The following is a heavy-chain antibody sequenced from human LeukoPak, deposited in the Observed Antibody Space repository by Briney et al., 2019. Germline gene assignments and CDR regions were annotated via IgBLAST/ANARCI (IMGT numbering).Heavy chain of an antibody. CDR2: IYSAGST. CDR3: ARRAGAYTHPYDY. J-gene: IGHJ4*02. CDR1: GFTASSNS. Sequence: GGSLRLSCTVSGFTASSNSMSWVRQAPGKGLEWVSFIYSAGSTHYSDSVKGRFTISIDNSKNTLYLQMNSLRAEDTAVYYCARRAGAYTHPYDYWGQGTLVTVSS. D-gene: IGHD3-16*01. V-gene: IGHV3-53*01.